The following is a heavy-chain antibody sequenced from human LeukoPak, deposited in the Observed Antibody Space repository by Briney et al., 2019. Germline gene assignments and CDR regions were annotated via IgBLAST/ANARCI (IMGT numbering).Heavy chain of an antibody. CDR1: GFTVSSNY. D-gene: IGHD2-21*02. J-gene: IGHJ4*02. Sequence: PGGSLRLSCAASGFTVSSNYMSWVRQAPGKGLEWVSAIYSGGSTYYADSVKGRFTISRDNSKNTLYLQMNSLRAEDTAVYYCAKDPGVVVTAGILDYWGQGTLVTVSS. CDR3: AKDPGVVVTAGILDY. V-gene: IGHV3-53*01. CDR2: IYSGGST.